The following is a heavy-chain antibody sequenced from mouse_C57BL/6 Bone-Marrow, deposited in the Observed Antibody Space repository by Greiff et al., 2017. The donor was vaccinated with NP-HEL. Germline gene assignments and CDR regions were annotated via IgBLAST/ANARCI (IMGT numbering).Heavy chain of an antibody. V-gene: IGHV2-2*01. J-gene: IGHJ4*01. CDR2: IWSGGST. Sequence: VHLVESGPGLVQPSQSLSITCTVSGFSLTSYGVHWVRQSPGKGLEWLGVIWSGGSTDYNAAFISRLSISKDNSKSQVFFKMNSLQADDTAIYYCASNYVPYYAMDYWGQGTSVTVSS. CDR1: GFSLTSYG. D-gene: IGHD1-1*01. CDR3: ASNYVPYYAMDY.